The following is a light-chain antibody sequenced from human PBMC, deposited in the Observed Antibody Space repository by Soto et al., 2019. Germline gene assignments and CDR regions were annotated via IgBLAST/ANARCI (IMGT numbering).Light chain of an antibody. CDR2: SAS. CDR1: QSVSVN. V-gene: IGKV3-11*01. CDR3: QQFTSYPLT. J-gene: IGKJ4*01. Sequence: EVVLTQSPAILSLSPGERATLSCRASQSVSVNLGWYQQKPGQAPRPLIYSASDRAPGIPARFSGSGSGTDFTLTISRLEPEDFAVYYCQQFTSYPLTFGGGTKVDIK.